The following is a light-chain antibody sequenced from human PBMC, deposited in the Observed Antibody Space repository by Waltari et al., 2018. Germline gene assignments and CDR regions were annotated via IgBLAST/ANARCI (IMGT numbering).Light chain of an antibody. Sequence: QTVVTQEPSLSVSPGGTVTLTCALSSGSVSSTSYPTWYQQTPGQPPRPLVYKGIMRSSGVPDRVSGSILGNTAALTITGAQADDESDYYCSMYMGSGVWVFGGGTKLTVL. CDR2: KGI. J-gene: IGLJ3*02. CDR3: SMYMGSGVWV. V-gene: IGLV8-61*01. CDR1: SGSVSSTSY.